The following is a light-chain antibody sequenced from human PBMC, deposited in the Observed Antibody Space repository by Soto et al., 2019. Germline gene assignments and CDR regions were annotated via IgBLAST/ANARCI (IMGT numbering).Light chain of an antibody. Sequence: EIVLTQSPGTLSLSPGERATLSCRASQSVSNNYLAWYQQKPGQAPRLLIYGASSRATGIPDRFSGSGSGTDFTLTISRLEPEDFAVYYCQQYGSSPRFGDGTKVDIK. V-gene: IGKV3-20*01. J-gene: IGKJ1*01. CDR2: GAS. CDR3: QQYGSSPR. CDR1: QSVSNNY.